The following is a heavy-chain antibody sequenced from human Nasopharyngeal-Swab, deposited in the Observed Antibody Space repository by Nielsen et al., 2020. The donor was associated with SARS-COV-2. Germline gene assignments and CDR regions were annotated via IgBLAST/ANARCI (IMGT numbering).Heavy chain of an antibody. J-gene: IGHJ6*02. CDR3: AKDFNVDTAMVTYYYGMDV. V-gene: IGHV3-9*01. CDR1: GFTFDASA. D-gene: IGHD5-18*01. Sequence: SLKISCAASGFTFDASAMHWVRQAPGKGLEWVSGISWTSGTTGYADSVKGRFTISRDNAKSSLYLQMNSLRAEDTALYYCAKDFNVDTAMVTYYYGMDVWGQGTTVTVSS. CDR2: ISWTSGTT.